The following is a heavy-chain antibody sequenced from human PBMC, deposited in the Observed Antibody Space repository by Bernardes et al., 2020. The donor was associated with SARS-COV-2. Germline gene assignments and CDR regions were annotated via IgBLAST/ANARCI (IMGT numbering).Heavy chain of an antibody. V-gene: IGHV1-3*01. D-gene: IGHD3-22*01. J-gene: IGHJ4*02. Sequence: ASVKVSCKASGNTFIGDVVNWVRQAPGQRLEWMGWIKVYNGDIKYSQKFQGRVTITRDTSATSIYMEMKSLRSEDTAVYYCAKGRDSGYLVPFDYWGQGTLVTVSS. CDR3: AKGRDSGYLVPFDY. CDR2: IKVYNGDI. CDR1: GNTFIGDV.